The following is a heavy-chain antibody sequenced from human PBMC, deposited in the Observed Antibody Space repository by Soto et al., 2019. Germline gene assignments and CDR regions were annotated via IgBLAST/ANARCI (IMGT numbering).Heavy chain of an antibody. Sequence: GGSLRLSCAASGFTFSDYYMSWIRQAPGKGLEWVSYISSSSSYTNYADSVKGRFTISRDNAKNSLYLQMNSLRAEDTAVYYCARVSDSSGWYVYVYWGQGTLVTVSS. V-gene: IGHV3-11*06. CDR3: ARVSDSSGWYVYVY. J-gene: IGHJ4*02. CDR2: ISSSSSYT. CDR1: GFTFSDYY. D-gene: IGHD6-19*01.